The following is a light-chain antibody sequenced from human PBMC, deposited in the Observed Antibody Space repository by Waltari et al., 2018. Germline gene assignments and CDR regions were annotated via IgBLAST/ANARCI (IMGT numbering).Light chain of an antibody. Sequence: SYVVTQPPSVSVAPGETATITCGGDNIGTYSVHWYQQKPGQAPVVVIFYDRDRPSGIPDRFSASNAGNTATLTISRVEAGDEARYYCHVWHPHVDPGVFGTGTEVTVL. CDR3: HVWHPHVDPGV. J-gene: IGLJ1*01. CDR2: YDR. V-gene: IGLV3-21*04. CDR1: NIGTYS.